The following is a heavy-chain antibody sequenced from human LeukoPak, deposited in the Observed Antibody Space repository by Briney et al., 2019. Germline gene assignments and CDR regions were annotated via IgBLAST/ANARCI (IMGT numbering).Heavy chain of an antibody. CDR2: ISSSSTTI. D-gene: IGHD6-13*01. V-gene: IGHV3-48*04. J-gene: IGHJ6*03. Sequence: GGSLRLSCAASGFRFTYYGMNWVRQAPGKGLEWVSYISSSSTTIYYADSVKGRFTISRDNAKNSLYLQMNSLRAEDTAVYYCAKGYSSSLDPYYYYYMDVWGKGTTVTVSS. CDR1: GFRFTYYG. CDR3: AKGYSSSLDPYYYYYMDV.